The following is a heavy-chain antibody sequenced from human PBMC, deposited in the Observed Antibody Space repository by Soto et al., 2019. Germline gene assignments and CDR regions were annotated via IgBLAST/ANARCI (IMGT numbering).Heavy chain of an antibody. Sequence: EVQVVESGGDLVEPGGSLRLSCVPSGFMFSSAWMSWVRQAPGKGLEWVARIKSTKDGGARDYAAPVNGRFSISRDDSKSTVYLQMNSLRVEDTALYYCVEGWNDFWGQGTLVTVSS. CDR2: IKSTKDGGAR. CDR1: GFMFSSAW. D-gene: IGHD1-1*01. J-gene: IGHJ4*02. V-gene: IGHV3-15*01. CDR3: VEGWNDF.